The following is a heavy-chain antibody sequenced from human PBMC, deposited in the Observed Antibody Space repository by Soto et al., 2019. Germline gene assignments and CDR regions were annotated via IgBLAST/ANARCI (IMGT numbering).Heavy chain of an antibody. CDR1: GGSISSSSYY. CDR3: ARHLGLAYYYGSGSYPPAYYFDY. J-gene: IGHJ4*02. D-gene: IGHD3-10*01. Sequence: QLQLQESGPGLVKPSETLSLTCTVSGGSISSSSYYWGWIRQPPGKGLEWIGSIYYSGSTYYNPSLKSRVTLSVDTSKNQFSLKLSSVTAADTAVYYCARHLGLAYYYGSGSYPPAYYFDYWGQGTLVTVSS. CDR2: IYYSGST. V-gene: IGHV4-39*01.